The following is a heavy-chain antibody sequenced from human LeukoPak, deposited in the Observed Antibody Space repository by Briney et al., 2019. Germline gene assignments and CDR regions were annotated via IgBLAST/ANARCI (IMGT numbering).Heavy chain of an antibody. CDR2: INQDGGEK. V-gene: IGHV3-7*01. D-gene: IGHD5-12*01. J-gene: IGHJ4*02. Sequence: PSETLSLTCTVSGGSISSSSYYWGWIRQPPGKGLEWVAKINQDGGEKYYVDSVKGRFTISRDNAKNSLDLQMNSLRADDTAVYYCASHRGYSGDNLFDYWGQGTQVTVSS. CDR1: GGSISSSSYY. CDR3: ASHRGYSGDNLFDY.